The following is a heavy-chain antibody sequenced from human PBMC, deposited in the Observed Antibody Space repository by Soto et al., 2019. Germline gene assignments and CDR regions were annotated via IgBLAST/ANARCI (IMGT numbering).Heavy chain of an antibody. CDR1: GYTFTSYA. CDR2: INAGNGNT. J-gene: IGHJ4*02. V-gene: IGHV1-3*01. D-gene: IGHD3-22*01. Sequence: EASVKVSCKASGYTFTSYAMHWVRQAPGQRLEWMGWINAGNGNTKYSQNFQGRVTITRDTSASTAYMELSSLRSEDTAVYYCARGSGYYYFDYWGQGTLVTVSS. CDR3: ARGSGYYYFDY.